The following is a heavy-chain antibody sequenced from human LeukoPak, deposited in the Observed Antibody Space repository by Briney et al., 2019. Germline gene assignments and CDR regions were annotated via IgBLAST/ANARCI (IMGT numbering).Heavy chain of an antibody. CDR2: ISWNSGSI. CDR3: ARKKANYYDSSGYTYFDY. CDR1: GFTFDDYA. D-gene: IGHD3-22*01. J-gene: IGHJ4*02. V-gene: IGHV3-9*01. Sequence: SLRLSCAASGFTFDDYAMHWVRQAPGKGLEWVSGISWNSGSIGYADSVKGRFTISRDNAKNSLYLQMNSLRAEDTALYYCARKKANYYDSSGYTYFDYWGQGTLVTVSS.